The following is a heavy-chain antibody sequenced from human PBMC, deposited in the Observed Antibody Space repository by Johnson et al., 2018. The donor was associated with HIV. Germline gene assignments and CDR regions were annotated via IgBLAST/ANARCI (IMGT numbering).Heavy chain of an antibody. Sequence: QVQLVESGGGVVQPGRSLRLSCAASGFTFSSYAMHWVRQAPGKGLEWVAVISYDGTNKYYADSVKGRFTISRDNSKNTVYLQMNSLRAEDTAVYYCGRVGVGATHAFEIWGQGTMVTVSS. CDR3: GRVGVGATHAFEI. CDR2: ISYDGTNK. J-gene: IGHJ3*02. V-gene: IGHV3-30-3*01. CDR1: GFTFSSYA. D-gene: IGHD1-26*01.